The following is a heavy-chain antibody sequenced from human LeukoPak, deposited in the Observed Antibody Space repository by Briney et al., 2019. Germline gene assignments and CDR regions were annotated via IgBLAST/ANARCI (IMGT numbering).Heavy chain of an antibody. CDR3: ADILSYYDSSGYASVG. V-gene: IGHV3-23*01. D-gene: IGHD3-22*01. J-gene: IGHJ4*02. CDR1: GFTFSNYA. Sequence: GGSLRLSCEASGFTFSNYAMSWVRQAPGKGLEWVSSISGSSDNTNYADSVKGRFTISRDNSKNTLYLQMNSLRAEDTAVYYCADILSYYDSSGYASVGWGQGTLVTVSS. CDR2: ISGSSDNT.